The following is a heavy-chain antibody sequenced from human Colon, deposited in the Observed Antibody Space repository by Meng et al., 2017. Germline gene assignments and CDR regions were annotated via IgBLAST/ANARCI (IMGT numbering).Heavy chain of an antibody. CDR2: SNTKTGKP. Sequence: QVQMVQSASEVKKPGASVKITCKTSGYLFSYFAMNWVRQAPGRGLEWMGWSNTKTGKPTYGQAFTGRFVFSLDTSISTAYLQINDLQPDDTAVYYCAREGRDSYIDFWGQGTLVTVSS. CDR3: AREGRDSYIDF. CDR1: GYLFSYFA. J-gene: IGHJ4*02. D-gene: IGHD4-11*01. V-gene: IGHV7-4-1*02.